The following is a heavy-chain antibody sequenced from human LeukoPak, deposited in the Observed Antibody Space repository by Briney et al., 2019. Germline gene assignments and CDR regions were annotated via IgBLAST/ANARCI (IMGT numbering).Heavy chain of an antibody. CDR1: GFTFSSYS. Sequence: GGSLRLSCAASGFTFSSYSMNWVRQAPGKGLEWVSSISSSSSYIYYADLVKGRFTISRDNAKNSLYLQMNSLRAEDTAVYYCARDEYYYDSSGSLIDYWGQGTLVTVSS. V-gene: IGHV3-21*01. CDR2: ISSSSSYI. D-gene: IGHD3-22*01. J-gene: IGHJ4*02. CDR3: ARDEYYYDSSGSLIDY.